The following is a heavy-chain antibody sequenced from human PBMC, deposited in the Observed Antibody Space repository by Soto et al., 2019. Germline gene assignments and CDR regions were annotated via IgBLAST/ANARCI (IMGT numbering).Heavy chain of an antibody. CDR2: INHSGST. Sequence: SETLSLTCAVYGGSFSGYYWSWIRQPPGKGLEWIGEINHSGSTNYNPSLKSRVTISVDTSKNQFSLKLSSVTAADTAVYYCARRTPRGAATPYYYYYGMDVWGQGTTVTVSS. J-gene: IGHJ6*02. V-gene: IGHV4-34*01. D-gene: IGHD2-15*01. CDR3: ARRTPRGAATPYYYYYGMDV. CDR1: GGSFSGYY.